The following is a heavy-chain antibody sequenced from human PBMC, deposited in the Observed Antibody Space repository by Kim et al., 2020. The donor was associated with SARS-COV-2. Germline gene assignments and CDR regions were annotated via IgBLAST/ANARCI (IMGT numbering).Heavy chain of an antibody. CDR2: MNPNSGNT. CDR3: AVPSLIDIVVVPAAKNDY. D-gene: IGHD2-2*01. Sequence: ASVKVSCKASGYTFTSYDINWVRQATGQGLEWMGWMNPNSGNTGYAQKFQGRVTMTRNTSISTAYMELSSLRSEDTAVHYCAVPSLIDIVVVPAAKNDYWGQGTLVTVSS. J-gene: IGHJ4*02. V-gene: IGHV1-8*01. CDR1: GYTFTSYD.